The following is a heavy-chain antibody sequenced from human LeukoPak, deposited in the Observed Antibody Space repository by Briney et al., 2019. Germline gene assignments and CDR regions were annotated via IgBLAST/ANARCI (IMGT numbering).Heavy chain of an antibody. V-gene: IGHV4-59*08. Sequence: QASETLSLTRTVSGGSIGSYYWSWIRQPPGKGLEWIGYIYYSGSTNYNPSLKSRVTISVDTSKNQFSLRLGSVTAADTAVYYCARPYSSGWYGVFHIWGQGTMVTVSS. CDR3: ARPYSSGWYGVFHI. D-gene: IGHD6-19*01. CDR2: IYYSGST. CDR1: GGSIGSYY. J-gene: IGHJ3*02.